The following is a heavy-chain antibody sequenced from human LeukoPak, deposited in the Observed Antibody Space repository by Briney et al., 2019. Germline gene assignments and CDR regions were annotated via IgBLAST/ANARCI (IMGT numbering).Heavy chain of an antibody. CDR1: GGTFSSYA. D-gene: IGHD6-13*01. V-gene: IGHV1-69*04. CDR3: ARDQPQKVDIYQIAAQGFNAFDI. CDR2: IIPILGIA. Sequence: SVKVSCKASGGTFSSYAISWVRQAPGQGLEWMGRIIPILGIANYAQKFQGRVTITADKSTSTAYMELSGLRSEDTAVYYCARDQPQKVDIYQIAAQGFNAFDIWGQGTMVTVSS. J-gene: IGHJ3*02.